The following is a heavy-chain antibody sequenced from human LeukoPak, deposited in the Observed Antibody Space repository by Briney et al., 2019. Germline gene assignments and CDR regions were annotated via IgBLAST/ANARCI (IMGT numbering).Heavy chain of an antibody. CDR3: AGEHSSSWQFDP. Sequence: SQTLSLTCTVSGGSISSGGYYWSWIRQHPGNGLEWIGYIYYSGSTYYNPSLKSRVTISVDTSKNQFSLKLSSVTAADTAVYYCAGEHSSSWQFDPWGQGTLVTVSS. V-gene: IGHV4-31*03. CDR2: IYYSGST. J-gene: IGHJ5*02. CDR1: GGSISSGGYY. D-gene: IGHD6-13*01.